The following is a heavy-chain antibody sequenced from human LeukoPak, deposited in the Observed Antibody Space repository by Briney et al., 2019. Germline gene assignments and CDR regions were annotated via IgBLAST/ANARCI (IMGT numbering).Heavy chain of an antibody. CDR1: GFTFSNYN. J-gene: IGHJ4*02. V-gene: IGHV3-48*01. CDR3: AKLGYIVATSFDY. D-gene: IGHD5-12*01. Sequence: GGSLRLSCAASGFTFSNYNMNWVRQAPGKGLEWVSYISSSSSTIYYADSVKGRFTISRDNAKNSLYLQMNSLRAEDTAVYYCAKLGYIVATSFDYWGQGTLVTVSS. CDR2: ISSSSSTI.